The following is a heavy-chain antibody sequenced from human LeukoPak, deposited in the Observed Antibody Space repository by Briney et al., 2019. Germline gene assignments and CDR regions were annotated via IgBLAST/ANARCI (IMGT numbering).Heavy chain of an antibody. J-gene: IGHJ4*02. CDR3: ASRTIFGVVFDY. D-gene: IGHD3-3*01. CDR1: GGSISSSGYY. Sequence: SETLSLTCTVSGGSISSSGYYWGWIRQPPGKGLEWIGGIYYSGSTYYNPSLKSRVIISVDTSKNQFSLKLSSVTAADTAVYYCASRTIFGVVFDYWGQGTLVTVSS. CDR2: IYYSGST. V-gene: IGHV4-39*01.